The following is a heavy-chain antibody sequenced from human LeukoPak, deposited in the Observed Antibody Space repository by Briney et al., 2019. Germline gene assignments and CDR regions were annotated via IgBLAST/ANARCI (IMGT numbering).Heavy chain of an antibody. CDR2: ISSNGGST. V-gene: IGHV3-23*01. Sequence: GGSLRLSCAASGFTFGSYMMTWVRQAPGRGLEWVSTISSNGGSTYYADSVKGRFTISRDNSKNTLYLQMSSLRDEDTAVYYCARDIPGFDYWGQGTLVTVSS. CDR1: GFTFGSYM. D-gene: IGHD2-2*02. CDR3: ARDIPGFDY. J-gene: IGHJ4*02.